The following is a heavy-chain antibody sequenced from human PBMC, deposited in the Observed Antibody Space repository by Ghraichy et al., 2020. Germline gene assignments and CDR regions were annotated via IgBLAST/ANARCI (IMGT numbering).Heavy chain of an antibody. CDR3: ARHYQLLYSEANY. V-gene: IGHV3-11*01. CDR2: ISSSGSTI. Sequence: GESLRLSCAASGFTFSDYYMSWIRQAPGKGLEWVSYISSSGSTIYYADSVKGRFTISRDNAKNSLYLQMNSLRAEDTAVYYCARHYQLLYSEANYWGQGTLVTVSS. J-gene: IGHJ4*02. CDR1: GFTFSDYY. D-gene: IGHD2-2*02.